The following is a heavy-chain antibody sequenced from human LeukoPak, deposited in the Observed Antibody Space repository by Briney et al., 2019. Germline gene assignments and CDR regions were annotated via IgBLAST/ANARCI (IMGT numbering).Heavy chain of an antibody. CDR1: GGSISSYY. V-gene: IGHV4-59*01. CDR2: IYYSGST. D-gene: IGHD3-22*01. Sequence: SETLSLTCTVSGGSISSYYWSWIRQPPGKGLEWIGYIYYSGSTNYNPSLKSRVTISVDTSKNQFSLKLSSVIAADTAVYYCARSTWLLDKWGQGTLVTVSS. CDR3: ARSTWLLDK. J-gene: IGHJ4*02.